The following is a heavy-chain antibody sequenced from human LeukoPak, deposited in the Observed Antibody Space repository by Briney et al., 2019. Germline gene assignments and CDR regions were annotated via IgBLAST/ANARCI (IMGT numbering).Heavy chain of an antibody. J-gene: IGHJ4*02. CDR3: TTGVRWLQLLGYY. CDR2: IKSKTDGGTT. V-gene: IGHV3-15*01. CDR1: GFTFSNAW. Sequence: KSGGSLRLSCAASGFTFSNAWMSWVRQAPGKGLEWVGRIKSKTDGGTTDYAAPVKGRFTISRDDSKNTLYLQMNSLKTEDTAVYYCTTGVRWLQLLGYYWGQGTLVTVSS. D-gene: IGHD5-24*01.